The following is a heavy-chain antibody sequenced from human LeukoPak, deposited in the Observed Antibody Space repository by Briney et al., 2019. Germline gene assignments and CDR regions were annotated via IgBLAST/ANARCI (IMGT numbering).Heavy chain of an antibody. CDR3: ATVTTNYYYYMDV. CDR1: GFTFSSYW. D-gene: IGHD4-17*01. CDR2: IKQDGSEK. V-gene: IGHV3-7*01. Sequence: GGSLRLSCAASGFTFSSYWMSWVRQAPGKGLEWVANIKQDGSEKYYVDSVKGRFTISRDNAKNSLYLQMNSLRAEDTAVYYCATVTTNYYYYMDVWGKGTTVTVSS. J-gene: IGHJ6*03.